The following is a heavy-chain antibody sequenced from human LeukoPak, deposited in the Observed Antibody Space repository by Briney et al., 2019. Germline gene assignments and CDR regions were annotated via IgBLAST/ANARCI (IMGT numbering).Heavy chain of an antibody. D-gene: IGHD2-2*02. CDR3: ARVGLPAAVRRPGLRAFWFDP. Sequence: PGGSLRLSCAASGFTFSSYWMNWVRQAPGKGLEWVANIKQDGSEKYYVDSVKGRFAISRDNAKNSLYLQMNSLRADDTAVYYCARVGLPAAVRRPGLRAFWFDPWGQGTLVTVSS. J-gene: IGHJ5*02. CDR2: IKQDGSEK. CDR1: GFTFSSYW. V-gene: IGHV3-7*01.